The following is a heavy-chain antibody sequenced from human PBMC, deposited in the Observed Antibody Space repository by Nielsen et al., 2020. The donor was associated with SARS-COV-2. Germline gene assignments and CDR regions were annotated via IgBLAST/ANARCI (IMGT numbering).Heavy chain of an antibody. CDR2: VYNTWST. J-gene: IGHJ4*02. CDR3: ASGRDGYSYFDS. CDR1: GASISSGQYY. Sequence: SETLSLTCSVSGASISSGQYYWTWIRQPPGKGLAWIGYVYNTWSTYYNPPLQSRITISVDTSKSQFSLKLRSVTAAETAVYYCASGRDGYSYFDSWGQGTLVTVSS. D-gene: IGHD5-18*01. V-gene: IGHV4-30-4*01.